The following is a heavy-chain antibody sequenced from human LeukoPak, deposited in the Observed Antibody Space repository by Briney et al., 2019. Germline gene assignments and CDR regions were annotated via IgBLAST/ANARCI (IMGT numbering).Heavy chain of an antibody. CDR3: ARDGDSSGYYYFAY. Sequence: SVKVSCKASGGTFSSYAISWVRHAPGQGLEWMGGITPIFGTANYAQKFQGRGTITTDESPSTPHMELSSLRSEDTAVYYCARDGDSSGYYYFAYWGQGTLVTVSS. V-gene: IGHV1-69*05. CDR1: GGTFSSYA. J-gene: IGHJ4*02. CDR2: ITPIFGTA. D-gene: IGHD3-22*01.